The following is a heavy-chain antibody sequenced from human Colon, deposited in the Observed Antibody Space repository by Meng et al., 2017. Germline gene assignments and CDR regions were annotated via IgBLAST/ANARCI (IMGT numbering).Heavy chain of an antibody. CDR1: GYSLNSGYY. CDR2: MHHSGST. J-gene: IGHJ5*02. D-gene: IGHD2/OR15-2a*01. V-gene: IGHV4-38-2*02. CDR3: ARESGLLSAIVEIGRAGRFDP. Sequence: GPDAGNPSGTLSPTFSFSGYSLNSGYYWGWIRQAPGRGLEWIASMHHSGSTYYNPSLKTRLSLSIDTSRNELSLKLTSVTAADSAVYYCARESGLLSAIVEIGRAGRFDPWGLGTLVTVSS.